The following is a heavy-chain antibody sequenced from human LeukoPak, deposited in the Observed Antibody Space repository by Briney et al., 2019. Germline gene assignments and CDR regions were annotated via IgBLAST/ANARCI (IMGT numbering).Heavy chain of an antibody. CDR1: GFTFSSYS. D-gene: IGHD2-15*01. CDR2: LSSSSSYI. Sequence: GGSLRLSCAASGFTFSSYSMNWVRQAPGKGLEWVSFLSSSSSYINYADSVKGRFTISRDNAKNSLYLQMNSLRAEDTAVYYCARDPSYCSGGSCYYIDVWGKGTTVTVSS. CDR3: ARDPSYCSGGSCYYIDV. V-gene: IGHV3-21*01. J-gene: IGHJ6*03.